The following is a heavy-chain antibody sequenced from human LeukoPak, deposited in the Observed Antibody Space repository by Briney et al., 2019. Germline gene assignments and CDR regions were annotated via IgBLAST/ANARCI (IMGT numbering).Heavy chain of an antibody. CDR1: GGSISSYY. CDR3: ARLLRDYGDYNHYSHYYYYGMDV. Sequence: SETLSLTCTVSGGSISSYYWSWIRQPPGKGLEWIGYIYYSGSTNYNPSLKSRVTISVDTSKNQFSLKLSSVTAADTAVYYCARLLRDYGDYNHYSHYYYYGMDVWGQGTTVTVSS. CDR2: IYYSGST. J-gene: IGHJ6*02. D-gene: IGHD4-17*01. V-gene: IGHV4-59*08.